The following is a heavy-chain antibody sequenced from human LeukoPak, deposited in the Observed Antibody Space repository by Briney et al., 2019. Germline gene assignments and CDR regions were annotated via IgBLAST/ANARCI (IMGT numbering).Heavy chain of an antibody. D-gene: IGHD6-13*01. CDR2: INHSGST. J-gene: IGHJ5*02. CDR3: ARGAAAVAPNWFDP. CDR1: GGSFSGYY. Sequence: SETLSLTCAVYGGSFSGYYWSWIRQPPGKGLEWIGEINHSGSTNYNPSLKSRVTMSVDTSKNQFSLKLSSVTAADTAVYYCARGAAAVAPNWFDPWGQGTLVTVSS. V-gene: IGHV4-34*01.